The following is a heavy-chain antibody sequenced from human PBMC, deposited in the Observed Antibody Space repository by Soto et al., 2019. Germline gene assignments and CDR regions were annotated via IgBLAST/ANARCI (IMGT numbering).Heavy chain of an antibody. Sequence: PSETLSLTCTVSGGSISGHYWTWIRQPPGKGLEYIGDIYYTGGTAYPPSLRSRVTMSLDTSHNQLSLRLTSVTAADTAVYYCARIVPTGRSFDFWGQGILVTVSS. CDR2: IYYTGGT. CDR3: ARIVPTGRSFDF. CDR1: GGSISGHY. J-gene: IGHJ4*02. V-gene: IGHV4-59*11. D-gene: IGHD3-16*02.